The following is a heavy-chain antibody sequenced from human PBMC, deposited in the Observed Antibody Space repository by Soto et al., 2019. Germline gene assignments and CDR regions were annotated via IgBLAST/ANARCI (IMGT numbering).Heavy chain of an antibody. V-gene: IGHV3-23*01. Sequence: EVQLLESGGGLVQPGGSLRLSCVASGSTFSSDVMSWVRQAPGKGLEWVSGISGGTTYYADSVQGRFTFSRDDFKSTLFLQMNSLRAEDTAVYRCATRDRVTIGSPHFYWTDVWGQGTTVTVSS. CDR2: ISGGTT. CDR1: GSTFSSDV. J-gene: IGHJ6*02. D-gene: IGHD3-9*01. CDR3: ATRDRVTIGSPHFYWTDV.